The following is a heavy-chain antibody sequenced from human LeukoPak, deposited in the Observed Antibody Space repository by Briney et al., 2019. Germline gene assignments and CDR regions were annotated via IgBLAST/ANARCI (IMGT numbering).Heavy chain of an antibody. CDR3: ARGSSGWNYYYYYYGMDV. CDR1: GGSISSSSYY. D-gene: IGHD6-19*01. Sequence: SETLSLTCTVSGGSISSSSYYWGWIRQPPGKGLEWIGSIYYSGSTYYNPSLKSRVTISVDTSKNQFSLKLSSVTAADTAVSYCARGSSGWNYYYYYYGMDVWGQGTTVTVSS. CDR2: IYYSGST. V-gene: IGHV4-39*07. J-gene: IGHJ6*02.